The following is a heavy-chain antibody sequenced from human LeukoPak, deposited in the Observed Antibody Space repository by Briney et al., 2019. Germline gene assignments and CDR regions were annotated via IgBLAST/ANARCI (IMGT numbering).Heavy chain of an antibody. CDR1: GFTFSSYD. Sequence: PGGSLRLSCAASGFTFSSYDMHWVRQAPGKGLEWVAFIQYDGNNKYYTDSVKGRFTISRNNSKNTLYLQMNSLRVEDTAVFYCANRAAYYGDYDYWGQGTLVTVSS. J-gene: IGHJ4*02. CDR3: ANRAAYYGDYDY. V-gene: IGHV3-30*02. CDR2: IQYDGNNK. D-gene: IGHD4-17*01.